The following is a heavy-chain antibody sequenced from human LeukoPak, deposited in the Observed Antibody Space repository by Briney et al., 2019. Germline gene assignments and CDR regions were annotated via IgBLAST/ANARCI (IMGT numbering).Heavy chain of an antibody. CDR3: ARRPGYNSGAFHI. V-gene: IGHV4-4*09. CDR2: INTSGSP. CDR1: AGSISSYY. J-gene: IGHJ3*02. D-gene: IGHD5-24*01. Sequence: PSETLSLTCTVSAGSISSYYWSWIRQPPGQGLGWIGYINTSGSPNYNPSLRSRVAISVDTSRNQFSLKVNSVTATDTAVYYCARRPGYNSGAFHIWGQGTMVTVSS.